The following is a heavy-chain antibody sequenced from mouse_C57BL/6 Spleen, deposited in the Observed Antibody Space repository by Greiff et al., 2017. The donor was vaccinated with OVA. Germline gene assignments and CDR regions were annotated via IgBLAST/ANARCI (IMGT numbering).Heavy chain of an antibody. Sequence: QVTLKVSGPGLLQPSQSLSLTCSFSGFTLSTFGMGVGWIRQPSGKGLEWLAHIWGGDAKYYNPALKSRRTISKDTSKNQVFLKIANVDTADTATYYCARTATGRCAYWGQGTLVTVSA. CDR3: ARTATGRCAY. D-gene: IGHD4-1*02. J-gene: IGHJ3*01. CDR1: GFTLSTFGMG. CDR2: IWGGDAK. V-gene: IGHV8-8*01.